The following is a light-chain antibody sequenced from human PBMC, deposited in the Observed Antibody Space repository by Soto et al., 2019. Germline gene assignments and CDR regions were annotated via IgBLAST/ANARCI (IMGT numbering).Light chain of an antibody. J-gene: IGKJ1*01. CDR1: QSVGTF. V-gene: IGKV3-11*01. CDR3: QQCNSWPQWT. Sequence: EIVLTQSPATLSLSPGERATLSCRASQSVGTFLAWYQQKPGQAPRLLIYDASNRATGIPARFSGSGSGTDFTLTISSLEPEDFAVYYCQQCNSWPQWTFGPGTKVEI. CDR2: DAS.